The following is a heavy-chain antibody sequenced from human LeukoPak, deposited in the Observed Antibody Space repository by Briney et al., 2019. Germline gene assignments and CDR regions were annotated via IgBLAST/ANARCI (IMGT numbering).Heavy chain of an antibody. CDR2: TNTDKGDT. D-gene: IGHD3-10*01. V-gene: IGHV1-18*01. CDR1: GYTFTSYG. Sequence: ASVKLSCKTSGYTFTSYGISWVRQAPGQGLEWMGWTNTDKGDTDHAQTLQGRVTMTIDTSTSTAYMELRSLRSDDTAVYYCARTLWFGDYEMYDQWGQGTLLTVSS. CDR3: ARTLWFGDYEMYDQ. J-gene: IGHJ5*02.